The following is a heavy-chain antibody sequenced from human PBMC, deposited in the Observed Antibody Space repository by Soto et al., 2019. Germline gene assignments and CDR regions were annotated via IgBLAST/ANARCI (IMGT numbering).Heavy chain of an antibody. Sequence: ASVKVSCKASGYTFTSYYMHWVRQAPGQGLEWMGIINPSGGSTSYAQKFHGRVTMTRDTSTSTVYMELSSLRSEDTAVYYCARDTYYYDSSGYYYDYWGQGTLVTVSS. CDR3: ARDTYYYDSSGYYYDY. CDR2: INPSGGST. D-gene: IGHD3-22*01. J-gene: IGHJ4*02. V-gene: IGHV1-46*01. CDR1: GYTFTSYY.